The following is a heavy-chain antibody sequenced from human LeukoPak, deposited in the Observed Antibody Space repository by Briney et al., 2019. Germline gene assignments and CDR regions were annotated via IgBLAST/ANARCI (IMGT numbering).Heavy chain of an antibody. CDR2: IYPGDSDT. J-gene: IGHJ4*02. CDR3: ARERAVAGYFDY. CDR1: GYRFTSYW. Sequence: GESLKISGKGFGYRFTSYWIGGVRQMPGKGLEGMGIIYPGDSDTRYSTSFQGQVTISADQSISTAYLQWSSLKGSDTAMYYCARERAVAGYFDYWGQGTLVTVSS. V-gene: IGHV5-51*01. D-gene: IGHD6-19*01.